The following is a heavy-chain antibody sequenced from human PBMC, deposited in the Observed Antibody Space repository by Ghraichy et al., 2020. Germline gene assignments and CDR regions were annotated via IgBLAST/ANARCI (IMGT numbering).Heavy chain of an antibody. CDR2: IKTRSSGGTT. D-gene: IGHD4-17*01. J-gene: IGHJ4*02. Sequence: GESLNIYCAASGLIFSDAWMSWVRQAPGRGLEWVGRIKTRSSGGTTDYAAPVKGRFTISRDDYEKTLYLQMNGLKTDDTGVYYCTTLSMTVTHGGDYWGRGTLVTVSS. CDR1: GLIFSDAW. CDR3: TTLSMTVTHGGDY. V-gene: IGHV3-15*01.